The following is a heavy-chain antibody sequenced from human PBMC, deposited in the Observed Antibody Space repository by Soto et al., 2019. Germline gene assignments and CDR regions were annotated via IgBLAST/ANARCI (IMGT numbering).Heavy chain of an antibody. Sequence: SVKVPCNASGDTSTSYDINWVRQATGQGLEWMGGIIPIFGTADYAQKFQGRVTITADESASTAYMELSSMRSEDTAVYYCARVGYSSAPPYNWFDPWG. CDR2: IIPIFGTA. D-gene: IGHD6-19*01. V-gene: IGHV1-69*13. J-gene: IGHJ5*02. CDR1: GDTSTSYD. CDR3: ARVGYSSAPPYNWFDP.